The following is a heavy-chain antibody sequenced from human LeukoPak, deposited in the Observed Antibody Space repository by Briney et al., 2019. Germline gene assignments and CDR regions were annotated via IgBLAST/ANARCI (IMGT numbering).Heavy chain of an antibody. V-gene: IGHV4-59*01. Sequence: SETLSLTCTVSGGSISIYYWSWIRQPPGKGLEWIGYIYYSGSTNYNPSLKSRVTISVDTSKNQFSLKLSSVTAADTAVYYCARGFGVVTAISNYYYMDVWGKGTTVTVSS. CDR1: GGSISIYY. D-gene: IGHD2-21*02. J-gene: IGHJ6*03. CDR3: ARGFGVVTAISNYYYMDV. CDR2: IYYSGST.